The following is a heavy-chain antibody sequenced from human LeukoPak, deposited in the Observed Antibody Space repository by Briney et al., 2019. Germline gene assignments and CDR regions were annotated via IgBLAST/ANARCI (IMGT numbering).Heavy chain of an antibody. CDR1: GSRFTSYW. Sequence: GGSLQISCQGSGSRFTSYWTGRVRQVPGKGLEWRGIIYPGDSDTTYSTSFQGQVTISADKSISTASLQWSSLKASDTAMYYCARQVIGGSYWGYYYYYMDVWGKGTPVTVSS. J-gene: IGHJ6*03. D-gene: IGHD1-26*01. V-gene: IGHV5-51*01. CDR2: IYPGDSDT. CDR3: ARQVIGGSYWGYYYYYMDV.